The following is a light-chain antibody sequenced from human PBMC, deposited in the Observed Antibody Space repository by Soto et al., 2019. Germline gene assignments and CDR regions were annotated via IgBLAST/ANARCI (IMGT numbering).Light chain of an antibody. V-gene: IGLV1-47*02. CDR1: SSNIGSNY. J-gene: IGLJ2*01. Sequence: QSVLTQPPSASGTPGQRVTISCSGSSSNIGSNYVYWYQQLPGTAPNLLIYSNNQRPSGVPDRFSGSKSDTSASLAISGLRSEDEADYYCAAWDDSLSGPVFGGGTKLTVL. CDR2: SNN. CDR3: AAWDDSLSGPV.